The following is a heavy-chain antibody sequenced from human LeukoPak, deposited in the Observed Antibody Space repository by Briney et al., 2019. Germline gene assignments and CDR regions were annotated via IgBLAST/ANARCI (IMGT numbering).Heavy chain of an antibody. V-gene: IGHV4-31*03. CDR1: GASVSSEGYS. Sequence: PSETLSLTCTVSGASVSSEGYSWSWIRQHPGKGLEWIGYFYYSGSTYYNPSLKSRAIISADTSENQFSLNLSSVTAADAAVYYCARAVLRISIFGMIDVWGQGTTVTVSS. D-gene: IGHD3-3*01. J-gene: IGHJ6*02. CDR2: FYYSGST. CDR3: ARAVLRISIFGMIDV.